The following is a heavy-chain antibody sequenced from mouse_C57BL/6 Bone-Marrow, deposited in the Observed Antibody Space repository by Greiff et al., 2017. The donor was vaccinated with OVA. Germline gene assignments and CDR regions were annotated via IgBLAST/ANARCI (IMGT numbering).Heavy chain of an antibody. CDR3: ASYD. CDR1: GFTFSSYA. Sequence: EVHLVESGGGLVKPGGSLKLSCAASGFTFSSYAMSWVRQTPEKRLEWVATISDGGSYTYYPDNVKGRFTISRDNAKNNLYLQMSHLKSEDTAMYYCASYDWGQGTTLTVSS. CDR2: ISDGGSYT. V-gene: IGHV5-4*01. J-gene: IGHJ2*01. D-gene: IGHD2-12*01.